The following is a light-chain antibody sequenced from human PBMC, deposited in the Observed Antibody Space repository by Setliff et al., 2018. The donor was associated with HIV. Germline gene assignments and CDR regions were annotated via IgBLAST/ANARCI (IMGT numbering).Light chain of an antibody. Sequence: QSALAQPASVSGSPGQSITISCTGGSSNIGAYESVSWYQQHPGEVPKLIIYNASKRPSGVSNRFSGSKSGDTASLTISSLQAEDEADYYCCSFAGSDSWIFAGGTKVTVL. V-gene: IGLV2-23*01. CDR2: NAS. J-gene: IGLJ2*01. CDR3: CSFAGSDSWI. CDR1: SSNIGAYES.